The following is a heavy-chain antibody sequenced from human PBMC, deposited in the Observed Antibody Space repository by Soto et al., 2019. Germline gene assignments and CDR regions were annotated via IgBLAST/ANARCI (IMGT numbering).Heavy chain of an antibody. D-gene: IGHD6-13*01. CDR2: FDPEDGET. V-gene: IGHV1-24*01. J-gene: IGHJ4*02. Sequence: VASVKVSCKVSGYTLTELSMHWVRQAPGKGLEWMGGFDPEDGETIYAQKFQGRVTMTEDTSTDTAYMELSSLRSEDTAVYYCATYIAAADSFDYWGQGTLVTVSS. CDR1: GYTLTELS. CDR3: ATYIAAADSFDY.